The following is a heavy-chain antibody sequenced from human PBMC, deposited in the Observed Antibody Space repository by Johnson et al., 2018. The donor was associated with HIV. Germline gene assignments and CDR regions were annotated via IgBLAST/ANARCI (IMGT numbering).Heavy chain of an antibody. Sequence: VQLVESGGGLVQPGGSLRLSCAASAFTVSDNYLSWVRQAPGKGLEWVSVIYTGGSTYYADSVTGRFTISRDNSKNTLYLQMNSLRVEDTAVYYCARDSAYSSGWYSGAFDIWGQGTMVTVSS. CDR3: ARDSAYSSGWYSGAFDI. CDR1: AFTVSDNY. CDR2: IYTGGST. J-gene: IGHJ3*02. D-gene: IGHD6-19*01. V-gene: IGHV3-66*01.